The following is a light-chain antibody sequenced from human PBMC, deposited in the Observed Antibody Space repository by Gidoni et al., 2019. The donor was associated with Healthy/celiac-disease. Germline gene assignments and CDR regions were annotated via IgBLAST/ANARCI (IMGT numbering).Light chain of an antibody. CDR1: QSLLHSNGYNY. CDR2: LGS. V-gene: IGKV2-28*01. J-gene: IGKJ3*01. CDR3: MQALQTPRT. Sequence: DIVMTQFPLSLPVTPGEPASISCRSSQSLLHSNGYNYLDWYLQKPGQSPQLLIYLGSNRASGVPDRFSGSGSGTDFTLKISKVEAEDVGVYYCMQALQTPRTFGPGTKMDIK.